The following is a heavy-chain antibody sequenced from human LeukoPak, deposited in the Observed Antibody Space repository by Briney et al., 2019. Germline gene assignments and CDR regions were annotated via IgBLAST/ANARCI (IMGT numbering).Heavy chain of an antibody. D-gene: IGHD3-22*01. CDR2: IIPIFGTA. V-gene: IGHV1-69*13. CDR3: ARSYDSSGYYANPNYYYYGMDV. Sequence: SVNVSCKASGGTFSSYAISWVRQAPGQGLEWMGGIIPIFGTANYAQKFQGRVTITADESTSTAYMELSSLRSEDTAVYYCARSYDSSGYYANPNYYYYGMDVWGQGTTVTVSS. J-gene: IGHJ6*02. CDR1: GGTFSSYA.